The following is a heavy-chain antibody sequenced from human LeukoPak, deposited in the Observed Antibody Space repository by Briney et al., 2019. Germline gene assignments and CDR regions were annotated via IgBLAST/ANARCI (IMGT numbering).Heavy chain of an antibody. CDR1: GGTFSSYA. CDR3: ARVLCDILTGVAYYFDY. V-gene: IGHV1-69*01. J-gene: IGHJ4*02. D-gene: IGHD3-9*01. Sequence: SVKVSCKASGGTFSSYAISWVRQAPGQGLEWMGGIIPIFGTANYAQKFQGRVTITADESTSTAYMELSSLRSEDTAVYYCARVLCDILTGVAYYFDYWGQGTLVTVSS. CDR2: IIPIFGTA.